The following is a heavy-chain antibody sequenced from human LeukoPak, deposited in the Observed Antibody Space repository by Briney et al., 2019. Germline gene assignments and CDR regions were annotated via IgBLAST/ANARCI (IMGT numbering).Heavy chain of an antibody. Sequence: SETLSLTCSVYSGSFSGYYWSWIRQPPGKGLEWIGEINHSVGTNYNPSLKSRVTMSLDTSKNQFSLKLSSVTAADTAVYYCARHALGDILTGSPRFDYWGQGTLVTVSS. CDR3: ARHALGDILTGSPRFDY. CDR2: INHSVGT. CDR1: SGSFSGYY. V-gene: IGHV4-34*01. J-gene: IGHJ4*02. D-gene: IGHD3-9*01.